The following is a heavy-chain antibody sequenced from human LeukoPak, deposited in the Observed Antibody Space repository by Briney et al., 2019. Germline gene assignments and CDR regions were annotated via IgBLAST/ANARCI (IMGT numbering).Heavy chain of an antibody. Sequence: ASVKVSCKASGYTFTSYGISWVRQAPGQGLEWMGWISAYNGNTNYAQKLQGRVTMTTDTSTSTAYMELRSLRSDDTAVYYCARVPLYCSSTSCYKKLPGTDNAFDIWGQGTMVTVSS. V-gene: IGHV1-18*01. J-gene: IGHJ3*02. D-gene: IGHD2-2*02. CDR2: ISAYNGNT. CDR3: ARVPLYCSSTSCYKKLPGTDNAFDI. CDR1: GYTFTSYG.